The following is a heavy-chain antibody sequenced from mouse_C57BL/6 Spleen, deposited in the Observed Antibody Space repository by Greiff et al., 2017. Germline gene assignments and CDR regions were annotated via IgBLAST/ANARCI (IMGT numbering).Heavy chain of an antibody. D-gene: IGHD1-1*01. CDR2: IYPGNSDT. CDR3: TRDPLITTVEGYFDY. CDR1: GYTFTSYW. Sequence: QLQQSGTVLARPGASVKMSCKTSGYTFTSYWMHWVKQRPGQGLEWIGAIYPGNSDTSYNQKFKGKAKLTAVTSASTAYMELSSLTNEDSAVYYCTRDPLITTVEGYFDYWGQGTTLTVSS. J-gene: IGHJ2*01. V-gene: IGHV1-5*01.